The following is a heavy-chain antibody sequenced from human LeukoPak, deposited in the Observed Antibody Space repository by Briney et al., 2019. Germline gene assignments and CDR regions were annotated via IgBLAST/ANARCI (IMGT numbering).Heavy chain of an antibody. CDR1: GVSFSGYY. D-gene: IGHD6-19*01. V-gene: IGHV4-34*01. CDR3: ARRRGAYSSGWGGYFDY. J-gene: IGHJ4*02. Sequence: PSETLSLTCAVYGVSFSGYYWSWIRQPPGKGLEWIGEINHSGSTNYNPSLKSRVTISVDTSKNQFSLKLSSVTAADTAVYYCARRRGAYSSGWGGYFDYWGQGTLVTVSS. CDR2: INHSGST.